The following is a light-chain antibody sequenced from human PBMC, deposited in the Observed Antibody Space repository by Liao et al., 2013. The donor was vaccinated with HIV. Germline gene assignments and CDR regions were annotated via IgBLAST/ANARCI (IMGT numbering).Light chain of an antibody. CDR3: QVWDRGPAL. J-gene: IGLJ2*01. Sequence: SSELTQPPSVSVSPGQTATITCSGDKLGDKYVSWIQQRPGQSPVLVIYQDTMRPSGIPERFSGSKSGNTATLTISGTQPMDEGDYYCQVWDRGPALFGGGTKLTVL. CDR2: QDT. V-gene: IGLV3-1*01. CDR1: KLGDKY.